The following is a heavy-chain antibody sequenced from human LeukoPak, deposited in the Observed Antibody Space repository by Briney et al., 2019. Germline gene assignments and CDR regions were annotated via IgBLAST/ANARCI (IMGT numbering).Heavy chain of an antibody. J-gene: IGHJ4*02. CDR2: ISYDGGNK. CDR3: VRVRRDGSNFDF. V-gene: IGHV3-30*03. CDR1: GFTFSDYG. D-gene: IGHD5-24*01. Sequence: PGGSLRLSCAASGFTFSDYGMHWVRQAPGKGLEWVALISYDGGNKFYADSVRDRFTISRDNSKNTLFLQMNSLRAEDTGVYYCVRVRRDGSNFDFWGQGTLVTVSS.